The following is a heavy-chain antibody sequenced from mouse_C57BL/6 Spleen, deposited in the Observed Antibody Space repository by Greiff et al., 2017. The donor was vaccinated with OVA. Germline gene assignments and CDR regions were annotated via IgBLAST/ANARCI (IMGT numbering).Heavy chain of an antibody. D-gene: IGHD3-2*02. Sequence: QVQLQQPGAELVRPGSSVKLSCKASGYTFTSYWMDWVKQRPGQGLEWIGNIYPSDSETHYNQKFKDKATLTVDKSSSTAYMQLSSLTSEDSAVYYCARSALDSSPWFAYWGQGTLVTVSA. J-gene: IGHJ3*01. CDR3: ARSALDSSPWFAY. CDR1: GYTFTSYW. V-gene: IGHV1-61*01. CDR2: IYPSDSET.